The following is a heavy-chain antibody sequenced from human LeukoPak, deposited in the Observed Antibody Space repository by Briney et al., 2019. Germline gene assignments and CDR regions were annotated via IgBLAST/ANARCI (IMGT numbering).Heavy chain of an antibody. J-gene: IGHJ4*02. Sequence: SQTLSLTCTVSGGSISSGGYYWSWIRQPPGKGLEWIGYIYHSGSTYYNPSLKSRVTISVDRSKNQFSLKLSSVTAADTAVYYCARGMVGSMVRGVTDYWGQGTLVTVSS. CDR2: IYHSGST. CDR1: GGSISSGGYY. CDR3: ARGMVGSMVRGVTDY. V-gene: IGHV4-30-2*01. D-gene: IGHD3-10*01.